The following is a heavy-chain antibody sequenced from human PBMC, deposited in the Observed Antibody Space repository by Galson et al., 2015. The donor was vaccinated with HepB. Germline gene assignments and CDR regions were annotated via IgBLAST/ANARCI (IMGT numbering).Heavy chain of an antibody. CDR2: INAGNGNT. D-gene: IGHD5-18*01. CDR3: ARGDSYGTSDY. CDR1: GYTFTSYG. V-gene: IGHV1-3*01. Sequence: SVKVSCKASGYTFTSYGISWVRQAPGQGLEWMGWINAGNGNTKYSQKFQGRVTITRDTSASTAYMELSSLRSEDTAVYYCARGDSYGTSDYWGQGTLVTVSS. J-gene: IGHJ4*02.